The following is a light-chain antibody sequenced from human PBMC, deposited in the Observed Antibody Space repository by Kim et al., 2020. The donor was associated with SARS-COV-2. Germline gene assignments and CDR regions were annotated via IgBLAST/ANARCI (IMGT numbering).Light chain of an antibody. V-gene: IGLV3-1*01. CDR3: QAWDSSTVV. Sequence: SYELTQPPSVSVSPGQTASISCSGDKLGDKYGCWYQQRPGQSPVLVIYQDTRRPSGIPERISGSKSGNTATLTITGAQAVDEADYYCQAWDSSTVVFGGG. J-gene: IGLJ2*01. CDR2: QDT. CDR1: KLGDKY.